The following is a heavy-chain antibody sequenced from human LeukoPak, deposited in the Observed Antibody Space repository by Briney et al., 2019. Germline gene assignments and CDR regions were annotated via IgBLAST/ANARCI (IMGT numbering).Heavy chain of an antibody. CDR2: INPNSGGT. J-gene: IGHJ3*02. CDR3: ARDEVSSVMNDAFDI. V-gene: IGHV1-2*02. D-gene: IGHD3-16*01. Sequence: ASVKVSCKASGYTFTGYYMHWVRQAPGQGLEWMGWINPNSGGTNYAQKFQGRVTMTRDTSISTAYMELSRLRSDDTAVYYCARDEVSSVMNDAFDIWGQGTMVTVSS. CDR1: GYTFTGYY.